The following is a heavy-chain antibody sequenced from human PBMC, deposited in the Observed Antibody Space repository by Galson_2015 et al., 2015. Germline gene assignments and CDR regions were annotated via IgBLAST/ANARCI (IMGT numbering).Heavy chain of an antibody. CDR3: ARDSPVGAYYYYYYGMDV. V-gene: IGHV1-3*01. Sequence: SVKVSCKASGYTFTSYAMHWVRQAPGQRLEWMGWINAGNGNTKYSQKFQGRVTITRDTSASTAYMELSSLRSEDTAVYYCARDSPVGAYYYYYYGMDVWGQGTTVTVSS. CDR1: GYTFTSYA. CDR2: INAGNGNT. D-gene: IGHD1-26*01. J-gene: IGHJ6*02.